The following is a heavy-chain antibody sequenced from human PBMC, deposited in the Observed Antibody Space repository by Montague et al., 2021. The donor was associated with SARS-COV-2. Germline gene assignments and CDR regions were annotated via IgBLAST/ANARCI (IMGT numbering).Heavy chain of an antibody. V-gene: IGHV4-34*01. Sequence: SETLPLTCAVYGGSFSTYSWNWIRQPPGKGLEWIGEIHHGGSTNYNPSLKSRVTISADTSKNQYCLKLTSVAAADTAVYYCARLGDGVVPSPILGVGPYYSYNYMDLWGKGTTVTVSS. J-gene: IGHJ6*03. D-gene: IGHD2-15*01. CDR3: ARLGDGVVPSPILGVGPYYSYNYMDL. CDR2: IHHGGST. CDR1: GGSFSTYS.